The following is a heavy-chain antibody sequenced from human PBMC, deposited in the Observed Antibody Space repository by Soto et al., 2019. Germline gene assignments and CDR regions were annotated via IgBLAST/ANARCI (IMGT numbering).Heavy chain of an antibody. D-gene: IGHD3-22*01. CDR2: IYPGDSDT. CDR1: GYSFTSYW. J-gene: IGHJ6*02. V-gene: IGHV5-51*01. Sequence: GESLKISCKGSGYSFTSYWIGWVRQMPGKGLEWMGIIYPGDSDTGYSPSFQGQVTISADKSISTAYLQWSSLKASDTAMYYCARPRVSGYYYMHGDYGMDVWGQGTTVTVS. CDR3: ARPRVSGYYYMHGDYGMDV.